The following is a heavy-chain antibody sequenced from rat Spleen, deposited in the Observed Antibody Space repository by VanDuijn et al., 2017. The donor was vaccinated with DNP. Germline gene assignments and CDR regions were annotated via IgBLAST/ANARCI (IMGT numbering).Heavy chain of an antibody. CDR3: ATSSYYGYDYGFAY. CDR2: IIYDGSST. V-gene: IGHV5S10*01. D-gene: IGHD1-7*01. Sequence: EVQLVESGGGLVQPGGSLKLSCAASGFSFSDYNMAWVRQVPKKGLEWVATIIYDGSSTYYRDSVKGRFTISRDHARSTLYLQMDSLRSEDTATYYCATSSYYGYDYGFAYWGQGTLVTVSS. CDR1: GFSFSDYN. J-gene: IGHJ3*01.